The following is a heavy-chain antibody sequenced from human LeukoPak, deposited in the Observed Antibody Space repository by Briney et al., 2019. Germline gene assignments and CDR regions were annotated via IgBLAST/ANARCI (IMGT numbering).Heavy chain of an antibody. D-gene: IGHD3-3*01. CDR3: ARDRKTISQYHYYYMDV. J-gene: IGHJ6*03. CDR2: IIPIFGTT. V-gene: IGHV1-69*05. Sequence: SVKVSCKASGGTFSSYTISWVRQAPGQGLEWMGRIIPIFGTTEYAQKFQGRVTITTDESRSTAYMEVSSLRSEDTAVYYCARDRKTISQYHYYYMDVWGKGTTVTVSS. CDR1: GGTFSSYT.